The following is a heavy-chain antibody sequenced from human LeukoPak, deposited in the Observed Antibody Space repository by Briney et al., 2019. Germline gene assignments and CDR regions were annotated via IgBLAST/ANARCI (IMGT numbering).Heavy chain of an antibody. D-gene: IGHD1-7*01. CDR3: ASEWTGTTPGDC. Sequence: ASVKVSCKASGYTFTSYDINWVRQATGQGLEWMGWMNPNSGNTGYAQKFQGRVTMTRNTSISTAYMELSSLRSEDTAVYYCASEWTGTTPGDCWGQGTLVTVSS. CDR1: GYTFTSYD. J-gene: IGHJ4*02. CDR2: MNPNSGNT. V-gene: IGHV1-8*01.